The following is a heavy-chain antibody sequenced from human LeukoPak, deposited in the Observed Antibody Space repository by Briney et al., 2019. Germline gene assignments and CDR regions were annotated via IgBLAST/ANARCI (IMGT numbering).Heavy chain of an antibody. CDR1: GGSFSGYY. D-gene: IGHD4-17*01. V-gene: IGHV4-34*01. CDR3: AGGWTVTLFGY. J-gene: IGHJ4*02. Sequence: KTSETLSLTCAVYGGSFSGYYWSWIRQPPGKGLEWIGEINHSGSTNYNPSLKSRVTISVDTSKNQFSLRLSSVTAADTAVYYCAGGWTVTLFGYRGQGTLVTVSS. CDR2: INHSGST.